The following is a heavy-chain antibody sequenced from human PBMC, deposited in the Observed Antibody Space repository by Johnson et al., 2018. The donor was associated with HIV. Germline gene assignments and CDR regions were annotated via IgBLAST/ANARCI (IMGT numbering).Heavy chain of an antibody. Sequence: QVHLVESGGGVVQPGRSLRLSCAASGFTFSNYAVHWVRQAPGKGLDWVAVISYDGSNKYYADSVKGRFTISRDNAKNSLYLQMNSLRAEDTAVYYCARAEGDYYDSGGWGPDAFDIWGQGTMVTVSS. D-gene: IGHD3-22*01. CDR2: ISYDGSNK. J-gene: IGHJ3*02. V-gene: IGHV3-30*04. CDR1: GFTFSNYA. CDR3: ARAEGDYYDSGGWGPDAFDI.